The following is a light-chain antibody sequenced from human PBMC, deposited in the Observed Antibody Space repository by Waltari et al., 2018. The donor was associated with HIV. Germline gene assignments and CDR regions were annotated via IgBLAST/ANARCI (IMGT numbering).Light chain of an antibody. J-gene: IGLJ2*01. CDR1: SRDVGGYNY. CDR3: SSYTSSSTLV. CDR2: DVS. V-gene: IGLV2-14*03. Sequence: QSALTQPASVSGSPGQSITIPCPGTSRDVGGYNYVSWYQQPPGKAPKLMIYDVSNRPSGVSNRFSGSKSGNTASLTISGLQAEDEADYYCSSYTSSSTLVFGGGTKLTVL.